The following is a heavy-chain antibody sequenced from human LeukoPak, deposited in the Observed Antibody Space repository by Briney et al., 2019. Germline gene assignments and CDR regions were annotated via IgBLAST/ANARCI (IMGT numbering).Heavy chain of an antibody. J-gene: IGHJ4*02. CDR3: AGAGSSSYFDY. CDR2: ISYDESNK. CDR1: GFTFSSYG. V-gene: IGHV3-30*03. D-gene: IGHD6-6*01. Sequence: PGGSLRLSCAASGFTFSSYGMHWVRQAPGKGLEWVAVISYDESNKYYADSVKGRFTISRDNSKNTLYLQMNSLRAEDTAVYYCAGAGSSSYFDYWGQGTLVTVSS.